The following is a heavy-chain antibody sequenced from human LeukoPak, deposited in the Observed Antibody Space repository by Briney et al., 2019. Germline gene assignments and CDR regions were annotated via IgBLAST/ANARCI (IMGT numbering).Heavy chain of an antibody. CDR2: IRYDGSNK. J-gene: IGHJ4*02. Sequence: GRSLRLSCAASGFTFSSYGMHWVRQAPGKGLGWVAFIRYDGSNKYYADSVKGRFTISRDNSKNTLYLQVNSLRAEDTAVYYCARGRDGYRFFDYWGQGRLVTVSS. CDR3: ARGRDGYRFFDY. CDR1: GFTFSSYG. V-gene: IGHV3-30*02. D-gene: IGHD5-24*01.